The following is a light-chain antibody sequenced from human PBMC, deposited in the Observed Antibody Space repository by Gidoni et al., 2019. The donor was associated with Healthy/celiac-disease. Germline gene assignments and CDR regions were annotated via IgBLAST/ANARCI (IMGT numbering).Light chain of an antibody. CDR1: SSDVGGYNY. CDR2: EVS. Sequence: QSALTKPASVXXXPGQSITISCTGTSSDVGGYNYVSWAQQHPGKAPKLMIYEVSNRPSGLPDRFSGSKSGNTASLTISGLQAEDEADYYCSSYTSSSTLHVVFGGGTKLTVL. V-gene: IGLV2-14*01. CDR3: SSYTSSSTLHVV. J-gene: IGLJ2*01.